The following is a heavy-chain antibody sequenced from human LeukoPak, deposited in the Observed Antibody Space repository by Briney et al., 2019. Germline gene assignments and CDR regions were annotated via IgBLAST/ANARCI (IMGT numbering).Heavy chain of an antibody. Sequence: GGSLRLSCVASGFTFDNYWMHWVRQAPGKGLVWVTRINGDGSAINYADSVKGRFTISRDNAKNSLYLQMNSLRAEDTAVYYCARGGYSSSWLQPYYYYGMDVWGQGTTVTVSS. J-gene: IGHJ6*02. CDR1: GFTFDNYW. V-gene: IGHV3-74*01. D-gene: IGHD6-13*01. CDR3: ARGGYSSSWLQPYYYYGMDV. CDR2: INGDGSAI.